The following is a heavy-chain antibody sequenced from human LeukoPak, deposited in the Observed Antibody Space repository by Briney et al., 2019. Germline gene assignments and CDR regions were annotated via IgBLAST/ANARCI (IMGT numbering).Heavy chain of an antibody. J-gene: IGHJ4*02. CDR1: GFSFSNYA. Sequence: GGSLRLSCVPSGFSFSNYAMSWVRQAPGKGLEWVSSISGSGGSTHYADSVKGRLTISRDNAKNSLYLQMNSLRAEDTAVYYCARGKNCSSTSCSPTNLDYWGQGTLVTVSS. CDR3: ARGKNCSSTSCSPTNLDY. CDR2: ISGSGGST. V-gene: IGHV3-23*01. D-gene: IGHD2-2*01.